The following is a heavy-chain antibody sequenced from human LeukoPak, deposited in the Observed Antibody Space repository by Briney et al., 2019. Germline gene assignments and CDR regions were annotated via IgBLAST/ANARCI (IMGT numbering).Heavy chain of an antibody. V-gene: IGHV1-2*02. J-gene: IGHJ4*02. CDR2: INPNSGGT. Sequence: GASVKVSCKASGYTFTGYYMHWVRQAPGQGLEWMGWINPNSGGTNYAQKFQGRVTMTRDTSISTAYMELSRLRSDDTAVYYCARDFTYYDSSGYYYRGGGVDYWGQGTLVTVSS. D-gene: IGHD3-22*01. CDR3: ARDFTYYDSSGYYYRGGGVDY. CDR1: GYTFTGYY.